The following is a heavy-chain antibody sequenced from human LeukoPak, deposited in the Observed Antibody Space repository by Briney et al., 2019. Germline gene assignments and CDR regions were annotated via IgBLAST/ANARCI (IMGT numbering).Heavy chain of an antibody. D-gene: IGHD3-3*01. CDR2: IYYSGST. J-gene: IGHJ5*02. V-gene: IGHV4-39*01. Sequence: NPSETLSLTCTVSGGSISSSSYSWGWIRQPPGKGLEWIGSIYYSGSTYYNPSLKSRVTISVDTSKNQFSLKLSSVTAADTAVYYCARHGSDYDFWSGYYFLPLTNDNWFDPWGQGTLVTVSS. CDR3: ARHGSDYDFWSGYYFLPLTNDNWFDP. CDR1: GGSISSSSYS.